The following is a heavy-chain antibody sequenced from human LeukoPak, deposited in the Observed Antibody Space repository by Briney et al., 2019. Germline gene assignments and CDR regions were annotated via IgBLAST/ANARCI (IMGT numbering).Heavy chain of an antibody. D-gene: IGHD3-16*01. Sequence: SQTLSLTCTVSGGSISSGGYYWSWIRQHPGKGLEWIGYIYYSGSAYNNPSLKSRITISVDTSKNQFSLRLSSVTAADTAVYYCARGTVGELPRSVVFDLWGQRTLVTVSS. CDR2: IYYSGSA. CDR1: GGSISSGGYY. V-gene: IGHV4-31*03. CDR3: ARGTVGELPRSVVFDL. J-gene: IGHJ4*02.